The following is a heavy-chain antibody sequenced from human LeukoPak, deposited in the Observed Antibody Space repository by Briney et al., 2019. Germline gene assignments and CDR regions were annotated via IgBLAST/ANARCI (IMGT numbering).Heavy chain of an antibody. CDR3: ARWAGYGYGMFDY. J-gene: IGHJ4*02. CDR2: ISAYNGNT. CDR1: GYSFTSYG. Sequence: GASLKISCKGSGYSFTSYGISWVRPAPGQGLEWMGWISAYNGNTNYAQKLQGRVTMTTDTSTSTAYMELRSLRSDDTAVYYCARWAGYGYGMFDYWGQGTLVTVSS. D-gene: IGHD5-18*01. V-gene: IGHV1-18*01.